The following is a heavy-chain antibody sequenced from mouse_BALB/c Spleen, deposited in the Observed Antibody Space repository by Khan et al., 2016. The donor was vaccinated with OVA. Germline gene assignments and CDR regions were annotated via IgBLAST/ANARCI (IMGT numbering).Heavy chain of an antibody. CDR1: GYAFSNYL. V-gene: IGHV1-80*01. D-gene: IGHD2-14*01. J-gene: IGHJ3*01. CDR3: DRSVYDYFAY. CDR2: IYPGDGNT. Sequence: QVRLQQSGAELVRPGSSVKISCKASGYAFSNYLMNWVKQGPGQGLEWIGQIYPGDGNTNYNGKFKDKATLTADNSSTTASMQLSSLTSEDSAVDCGDRSVYDYFAYWGQGTLVTVSA.